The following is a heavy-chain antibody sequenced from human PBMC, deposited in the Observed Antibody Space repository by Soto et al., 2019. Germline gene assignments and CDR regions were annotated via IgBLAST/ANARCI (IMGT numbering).Heavy chain of an antibody. CDR3: ARDGPPTTTGVGPSYTMDV. Sequence: MQLVQSGAEVKRPGASVKVSCKASGYTFTSYQMHWVRQAPGQGLEWMGIINPSGGRITYAPRFQGRVMMTRDTSTNTVYMELRSLRSEDTAVYYCARDGPPTTTGVGPSYTMDVLGQGTTVTVS. CDR1: GYTFTSYQ. V-gene: IGHV1-46*01. D-gene: IGHD3-3*01. CDR2: INPSGGRI. J-gene: IGHJ6*02.